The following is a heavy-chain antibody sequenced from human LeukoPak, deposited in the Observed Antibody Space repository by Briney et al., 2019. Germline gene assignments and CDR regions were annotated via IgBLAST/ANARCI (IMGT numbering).Heavy chain of an antibody. D-gene: IGHD2/OR15-2a*01. V-gene: IGHV3-74*01. J-gene: IGHJ4*02. Sequence: GGSLRLSCAASGIYWMHWVRQAPGKGLVWVSHINSDGSWTSYADSVKGRFTISKDNAKNTVYLQMNSLRAEDTAVYYCVSFYETYWGRGTLVTVSS. CDR2: INSDGSWT. CDR3: VSFYETY. CDR1: GIYW.